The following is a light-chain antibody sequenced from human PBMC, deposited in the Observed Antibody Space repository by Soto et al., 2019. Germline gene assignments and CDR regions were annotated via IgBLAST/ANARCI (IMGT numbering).Light chain of an antibody. V-gene: IGLV2-14*01. CDR2: DVR. CDR1: SSDVGGYNY. J-gene: IGLJ2*01. Sequence: QSALTQPASVSGSPGQSITISCTGTSSDVGGYNYISWYQQHPGKAPKFIIYDVRNRPSGVSNRFSGSRSGNTASLTISGLQAEDEDDYYCSSYTSSSTVIFGGGTQITV. CDR3: SSYTSSSTVI.